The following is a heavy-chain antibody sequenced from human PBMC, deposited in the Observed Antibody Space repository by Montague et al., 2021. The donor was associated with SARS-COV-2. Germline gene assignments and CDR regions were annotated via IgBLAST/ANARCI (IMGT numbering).Heavy chain of an antibody. CDR1: GYSISSGYY. D-gene: IGHD3-22*01. CDR2: IYHSGST. V-gene: IGHV4-38-2*02. Sequence: SETLSLTCTVSGYSISSGYYWGWIRQPPGKGLEWIGSIYHSGSTXXKPSLKSRVTISVDTSKNQFSLKLSSVTAADTAVYYCARVRSITMIVVVITPMGWFDPWGRGTLVTVSS. J-gene: IGHJ5*02. CDR3: ARVRSITMIVVVITPMGWFDP.